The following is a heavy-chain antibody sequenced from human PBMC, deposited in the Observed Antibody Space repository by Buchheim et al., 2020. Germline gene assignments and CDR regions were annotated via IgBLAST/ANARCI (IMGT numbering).Heavy chain of an antibody. D-gene: IGHD3-22*01. CDR2: IYSSGST. J-gene: IGHJ4*02. CDR3: ARAHYYDVTGYYSYDFDY. Sequence: QVQLQESGPGLVKPSETLSVTCTVSGGSVTSGNFYWSWIRQPPGKGLEWIGYIYSSGSTNYHPSLKSRLSISVDTSKNQFSLKLNSVTAADSAVYYCARAHYYDVTGYYSYDFDYWGQGT. V-gene: IGHV4-61*01. CDR1: GGSVTSGNFY.